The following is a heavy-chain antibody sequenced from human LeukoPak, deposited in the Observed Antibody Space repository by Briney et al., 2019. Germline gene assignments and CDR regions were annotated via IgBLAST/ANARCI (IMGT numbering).Heavy chain of an antibody. Sequence: GGPLRLSCAASGFTFSSYGMHWVRQAPGKGLEWVAFIRYDGSNKYYADSVKGRFTISRDNSKNTLYLQMNSLRAEDTAVYYCAKDMDRIAVAGFDYWGQGTLVTVSS. CDR3: AKDMDRIAVAGFDY. D-gene: IGHD6-19*01. CDR1: GFTFSSYG. J-gene: IGHJ4*02. V-gene: IGHV3-30*02. CDR2: IRYDGSNK.